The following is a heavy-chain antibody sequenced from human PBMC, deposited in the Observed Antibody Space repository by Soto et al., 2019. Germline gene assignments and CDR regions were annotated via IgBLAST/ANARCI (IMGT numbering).Heavy chain of an antibody. D-gene: IGHD3-9*01. V-gene: IGHV3-53*04. Sequence: GGSLRLSCAASGFTVSSKYMTWVRQAPGKGLEWVSVIYSGGSTYYADSVKGRFTISRHNSKNTLYLQMNSLRAEDTAVYYCLCIRYFDWLLPSGYYYGMDVWGQGTTVTVSS. CDR3: LCIRYFDWLLPSGYYYGMDV. J-gene: IGHJ6*02. CDR1: GFTVSSKY. CDR2: IYSGGST.